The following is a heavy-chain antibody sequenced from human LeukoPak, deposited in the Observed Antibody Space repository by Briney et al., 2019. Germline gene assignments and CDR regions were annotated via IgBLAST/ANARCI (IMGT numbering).Heavy chain of an antibody. CDR2: INPSGGST. V-gene: IGHV1-46*01. CDR3: ARVRIAVAGQSAFDI. CDR1: EYTFTSYH. Sequence: GASVKVSCKASEYTFTSYHMHWVRQAPGQGLEWMGKINPSGGSTSYAQKFQGRVTITADESTSTAYMELSSLRYADTAVYYCARVRIAVAGQSAFDIWGQGTMVTVSS. D-gene: IGHD6-19*01. J-gene: IGHJ3*02.